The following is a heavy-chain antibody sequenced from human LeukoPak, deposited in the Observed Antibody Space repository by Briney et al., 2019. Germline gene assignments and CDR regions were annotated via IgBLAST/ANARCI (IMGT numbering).Heavy chain of an antibody. V-gene: IGHV3-74*01. CDR2: IQYDGSTT. J-gene: IGHJ3*02. D-gene: IGHD2-15*01. CDR3: ARALVAGVTLNALDI. Sequence: GGSLRLSCAASGFSFSSYWMHWVRQAPGKGLVWVARIQYDGSTTNYADSVKGRFTISRDNAKKTLYVQMNSLRAEDTAVYYCARALVAGVTLNALDIWGPGTMVTVSS. CDR1: GFSFSSYW.